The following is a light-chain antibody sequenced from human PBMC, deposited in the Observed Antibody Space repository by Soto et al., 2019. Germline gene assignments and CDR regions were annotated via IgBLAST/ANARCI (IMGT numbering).Light chain of an antibody. CDR1: QSVSSY. CDR3: QHRSNWPPYT. V-gene: IGKV3-11*01. CDR2: DAS. Sequence: EIVLTQSPATLSLSPGERATLSCRASQSVSSYLAWYQQKPGQAPRLLIYDASNRATGIPARFSGSGSGTGFTLTISSREPADFAVYYCQHRSNWPPYTFGQGTKLEIK. J-gene: IGKJ2*01.